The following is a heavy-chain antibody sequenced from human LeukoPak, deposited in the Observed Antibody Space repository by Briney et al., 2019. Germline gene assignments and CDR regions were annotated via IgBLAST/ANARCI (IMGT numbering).Heavy chain of an antibody. Sequence: PSQTLSLTCTVSGGSISSGSYYWRWNRQPAGKGLEWIGRIYTSGSTNYNPSLKSRVTISVDTSKNQFSLKLSSVTAADTAVYYCARIYGDPVYYYGMDVWGQGTTVTVSS. CDR2: IYTSGST. J-gene: IGHJ6*02. CDR1: GGSISSGSYY. V-gene: IGHV4-61*02. D-gene: IGHD4-17*01. CDR3: ARIYGDPVYYYGMDV.